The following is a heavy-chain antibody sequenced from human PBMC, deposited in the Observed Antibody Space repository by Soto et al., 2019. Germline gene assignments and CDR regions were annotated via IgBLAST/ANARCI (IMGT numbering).Heavy chain of an antibody. CDR1: GFPVPSHY. D-gene: IGHD3-9*01. J-gene: IGHJ6*02. V-gene: IGHV3-53*05. CDR3: AKVGRHYDILTGYRDYYGMDV. Sequence: PVGSLRLSCVVSGFPVPSHYMSWVRQAPGVGLEWVSVIYSGGSTYYADSVKGRFTISRDNSKNTLYLQMNSLRAEDTAVYYCAKVGRHYDILTGYRDYYGMDVWGQGT. CDR2: IYSGGST.